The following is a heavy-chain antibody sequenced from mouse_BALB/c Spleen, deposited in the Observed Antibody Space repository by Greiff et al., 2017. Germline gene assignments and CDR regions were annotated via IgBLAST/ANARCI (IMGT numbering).Heavy chain of an antibody. CDR3: ARAALLRLRGYAMDY. J-gene: IGHJ4*01. V-gene: IGHV14-3*02. D-gene: IGHD1-2*01. CDR2: IDPANGNT. CDR1: GFNIKDTY. Sequence: VHVKQSGAELVKPGASVKLSCTASGFNIKDTYMHWVKQRPEQGLEWIGRIDPANGNTKYDPKFQGKATITADTSSNTAYLQLSSLTSEDTAVYYCARAALLRLRGYAMDYWGQGTSVTVSS.